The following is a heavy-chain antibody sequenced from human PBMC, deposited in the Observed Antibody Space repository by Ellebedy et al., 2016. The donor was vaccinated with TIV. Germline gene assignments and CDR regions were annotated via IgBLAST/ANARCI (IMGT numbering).Heavy chain of an antibody. D-gene: IGHD3-10*01. V-gene: IGHV3-15*07. CDR2: IKSKTDGGTT. Sequence: ESLKISCAASGFTFSNAWMNWVRQAPGKGLEWVGRIKSKTDGGTTDYAAPVKGRFTISRDDSKNTLYLQMNSLKTEDTAVYYCTTGDYYGSGNYYYYGMDVWGQGTTVTVSS. J-gene: IGHJ6*02. CDR1: GFTFSNAW. CDR3: TTGDYYGSGNYYYYGMDV.